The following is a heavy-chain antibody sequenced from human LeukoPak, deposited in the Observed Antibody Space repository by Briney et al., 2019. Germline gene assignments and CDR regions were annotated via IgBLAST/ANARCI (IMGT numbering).Heavy chain of an antibody. CDR2: ISSSSSYI. J-gene: IGHJ4*02. D-gene: IGHD2-15*01. CDR1: GFTFSDYW. Sequence: GGSLRLSCLASGFTFSDYWMSWVRQAPGKGLEWVSSISSSSSYIYYADSVKGRFTISRDNAKNSLYLQMNSLRAEDTAVYYCARDCGGSCSYYFDYWGQGTLVTVSS. CDR3: ARDCGGSCSYYFDY. V-gene: IGHV3-21*01.